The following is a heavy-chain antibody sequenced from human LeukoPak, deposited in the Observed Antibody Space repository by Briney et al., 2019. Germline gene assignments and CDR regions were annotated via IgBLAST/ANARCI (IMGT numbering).Heavy chain of an antibody. V-gene: IGHV4-38-2*02. CDR2: IYHSGST. Sequence: SETLSLTCTVSGYSISSGYYWGWIRQPPGKGLEWIGSIYHSGSTYYNPSLKSRVTISVDTSKNQFSLKLSSVTAADTAVYYCARVHYYDSSGYPNWFDPWGQGTLVTVSS. CDR1: GYSISSGYY. D-gene: IGHD3-22*01. J-gene: IGHJ5*02. CDR3: ARVHYYDSSGYPNWFDP.